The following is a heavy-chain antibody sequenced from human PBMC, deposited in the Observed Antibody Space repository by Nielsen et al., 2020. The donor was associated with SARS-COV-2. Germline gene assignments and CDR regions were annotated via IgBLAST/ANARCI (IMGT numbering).Heavy chain of an antibody. Sequence: SETLSLTCTVSGGSISSYYWSWIRQPPGKGLEWIGYIYYSGSTNYNPSLKSRVTISVDTSKNQFSLKLSSVTAADTAVYYCARVVVAGSGFDPWGQGTLVTVSS. CDR3: ARVVVAGSGFDP. D-gene: IGHD2-2*01. CDR1: GGSISSYY. J-gene: IGHJ5*02. V-gene: IGHV4-59*12. CDR2: IYYSGST.